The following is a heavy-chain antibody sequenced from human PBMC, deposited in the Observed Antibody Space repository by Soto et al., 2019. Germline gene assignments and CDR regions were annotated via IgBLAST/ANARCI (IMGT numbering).Heavy chain of an antibody. Sequence: PGGSLRLSCAASGFTVSSNYMSWVRQAPGKGLEWVSVIYSGGSTYYADSVKGRFTISRDNSKNTLYLQMNSLRAEDTAVYYCARDRGSSWYHYYYGMDVWGQGTTVTVSS. CDR2: IYSGGST. J-gene: IGHJ6*02. CDR1: GFTVSSNY. D-gene: IGHD6-13*01. CDR3: ARDRGSSWYHYYYGMDV. V-gene: IGHV3-66*01.